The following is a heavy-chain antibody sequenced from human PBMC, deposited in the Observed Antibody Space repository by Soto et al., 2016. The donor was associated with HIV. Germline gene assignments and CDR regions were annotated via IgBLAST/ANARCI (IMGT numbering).Heavy chain of an antibody. CDR2: IHSGGKT. Sequence: EVQLVETGGGLIQPGGSLRLSCAASGLTVRSNYMSWVRQAPGKGLEWVSTIHSGGKTGYADSVKGRFTMSRDNSMNTLFLQMNSLRAEDTAVYFCARVGSRGYSGFDFRYFDDWGQGTLVTVSS. V-gene: IGHV3-53*02. CDR1: GLTVRSNY. CDR3: ARVGSRGYSGFDFRYFDD. J-gene: IGHJ4*02. D-gene: IGHD5-12*01.